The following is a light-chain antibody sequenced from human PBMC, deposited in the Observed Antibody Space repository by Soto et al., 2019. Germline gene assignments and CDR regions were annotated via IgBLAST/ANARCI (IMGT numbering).Light chain of an antibody. CDR2: GVS. CDR1: PCVRSDS. J-gene: IGKJ4*01. V-gene: IGKV3-20*01. CDR3: QQYGNSPLT. Sequence: IVLASSPAPPFFFPGGKAHPSCRARPCVRSDSFAWDQQKAGQAPSLIILGVSTRATAIPDRFSGSGSGTDFTLTISRLEPEHFALYYCQQYGNSPLTFGRGTKVDIK.